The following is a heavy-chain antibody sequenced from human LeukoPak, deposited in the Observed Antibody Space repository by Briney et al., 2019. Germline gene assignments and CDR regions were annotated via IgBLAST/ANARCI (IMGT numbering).Heavy chain of an antibody. J-gene: IGHJ4*02. D-gene: IGHD1-26*01. CDR2: ISGSGGST. CDR3: ARDRGSYYTHFDY. Sequence: TGGSLRLSCAASGFTFSSYAMSWVRQAPGKGLEWVSAISGSGGSTYYADSVKGRFTISRDNSKNTLYLQMNSLRAEDTAVYYCARDRGSYYTHFDYWGQGTLVTVSS. V-gene: IGHV3-23*01. CDR1: GFTFSSYA.